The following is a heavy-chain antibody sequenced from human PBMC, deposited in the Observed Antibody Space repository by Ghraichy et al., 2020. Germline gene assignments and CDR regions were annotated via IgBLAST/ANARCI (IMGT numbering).Heavy chain of an antibody. CDR3: ARVRGWLLQYYYYYMDV. CDR1: GGSFSGYY. V-gene: IGHV4-34*01. Sequence: SETLSLTCAVYGGSFSGYYWSWIRQPPGKGLEWIGEINHSGSTNYNPSLKSRVTISVDTSKNQFSLKLSSVTAADTAVYYCARVRGWLLQYYYYYMDVWGKGTTVTVSS. D-gene: IGHD5-12*01. J-gene: IGHJ6*03. CDR2: INHSGST.